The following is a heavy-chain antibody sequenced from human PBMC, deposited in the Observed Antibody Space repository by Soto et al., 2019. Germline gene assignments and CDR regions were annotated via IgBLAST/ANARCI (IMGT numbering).Heavy chain of an antibody. CDR2: INPSGGST. V-gene: IGHV1-46*01. CDR3: ARGSVVVAALYYFDY. D-gene: IGHD2-15*01. CDR1: GYTFTSYY. Sequence: SVKVSCKASGYTFTSYYMHWVRQAPGQGLEWMGIINPSGGSTSYAQKFQGRVTMTRDTSTSTVYMELSSLRSEDTAVYYCARGSVVVAALYYFDYWGQGTLVTVSS. J-gene: IGHJ4*02.